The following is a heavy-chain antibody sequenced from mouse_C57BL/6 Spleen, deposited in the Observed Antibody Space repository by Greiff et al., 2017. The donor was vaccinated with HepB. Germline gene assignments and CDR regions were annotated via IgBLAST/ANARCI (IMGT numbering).Heavy chain of an antibody. CDR2: IYPGSGNT. D-gene: IGHD1-1*01. J-gene: IGHJ4*01. V-gene: IGHV1-76*01. CDR3: ARRGQVARAMDY. Sequence: VQLQQSGAELVRPGASVKLSCKASGYTFTDYYINWVKQRPGQGLEWIARIYPGSGNTYYNEKFKGKATLTAEKSSSTAYMQLSSLTSEASAVYVCARRGQVARAMDYWGQGTSVTVSS. CDR1: GYTFTDYY.